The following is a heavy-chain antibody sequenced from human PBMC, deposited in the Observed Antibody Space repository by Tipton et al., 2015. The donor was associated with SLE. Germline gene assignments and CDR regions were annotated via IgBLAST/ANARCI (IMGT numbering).Heavy chain of an antibody. CDR2: IYTSGST. CDR1: GGSISSGSYY. D-gene: IGHD6-13*01. Sequence: LRLSCTVSGGSISSGSYYWSWIRQPAGKGLEWIGRIYTSGSTNYNPSLKSRVTISVDTSKNQFSLKLNSVTAADTAVYDCARVNIAAAGHFDYWGQGTLVTVSS. V-gene: IGHV4-61*02. CDR3: ARVNIAAAGHFDY. J-gene: IGHJ4*02.